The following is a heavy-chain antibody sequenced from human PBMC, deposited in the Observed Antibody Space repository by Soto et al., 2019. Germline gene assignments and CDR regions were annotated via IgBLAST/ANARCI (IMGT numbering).Heavy chain of an antibody. V-gene: IGHV3-30-3*01. Sequence: GGSLRLSCAASGFTFSDYAMHWVRQAPGKGLEWVTVISYDGINAYYEDSVKGRFTMSRDNSKNTLYLQMNSLRAEDTAVYYCVRSQADYHDASGGYPHLLSFWGEGTPVTVSS. D-gene: IGHD3-22*01. CDR1: GFTFSDYA. J-gene: IGHJ4*02. CDR3: VRSQADYHDASGGYPHLLSF. CDR2: ISYDGINA.